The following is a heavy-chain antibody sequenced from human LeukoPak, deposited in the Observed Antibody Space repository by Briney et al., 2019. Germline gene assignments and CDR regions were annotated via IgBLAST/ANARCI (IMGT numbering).Heavy chain of an antibody. CDR1: GFTFSNYG. CDR3: ARDLEVDGGSYYGSDY. D-gene: IGHD1-26*01. Sequence: GGSLRLSCAASGFTFSNYGMHWVRQAPGKGLEWVVVIWYDGSNKYYADSVKGRFTISRDNSKNTLYLQMNSLRAEDTAVYYCARDLEVDGGSYYGSDYWGQGTLVTVSS. J-gene: IGHJ4*02. V-gene: IGHV3-33*01. CDR2: IWYDGSNK.